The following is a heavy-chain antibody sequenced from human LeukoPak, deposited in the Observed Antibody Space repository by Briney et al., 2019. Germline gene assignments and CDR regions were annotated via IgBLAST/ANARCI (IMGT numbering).Heavy chain of an antibody. CDR1: GFTFSSYG. Sequence: GGSLRLSCAASGFTFSSYGMHWVRQAPGKGLEWVSAISGSGGSTYYADSVKGRFTISRDNSKNTLYLQMNSLRAEDTAVYYCARDPELPIHYFDYWGQGTLVTVSS. V-gene: IGHV3-23*01. CDR2: ISGSGGST. J-gene: IGHJ4*02. CDR3: ARDPELPIHYFDY. D-gene: IGHD1-26*01.